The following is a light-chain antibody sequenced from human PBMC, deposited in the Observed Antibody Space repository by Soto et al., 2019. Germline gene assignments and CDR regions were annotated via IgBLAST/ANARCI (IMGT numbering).Light chain of an antibody. CDR2: KAS. J-gene: IGKJ1*01. V-gene: IGKV1-5*03. CDR1: QTIDSW. CDR3: QQYHIYSGT. Sequence: IQMTHSPSTLSASVGDIVTITCRASQTIDSWLAWYQQRPGKPPNLLIYKASTLASGVPSRFSGSGSGTEFTLTINSLQPDDFATYYCQQYHIYSGTFGQGTKVDIK.